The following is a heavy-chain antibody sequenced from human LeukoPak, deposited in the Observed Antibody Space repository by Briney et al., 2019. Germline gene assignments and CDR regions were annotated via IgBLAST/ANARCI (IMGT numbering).Heavy chain of an antibody. V-gene: IGHV1-2*02. CDR2: INPNSGGT. CDR3: ARRVKIIEYYYDSSGYHFDY. Sequence: GASVKVSCKASGYTFTGYYMHWVRQAPGQGLEWMGWINPNSGGTNYAQKFQGRVTMTRDTSISTAYMELSRLRSDDTAVYYCARRVKIIEYYYDSSGYHFDYWGQGTLVTVSS. D-gene: IGHD3-22*01. J-gene: IGHJ4*02. CDR1: GYTFTGYY.